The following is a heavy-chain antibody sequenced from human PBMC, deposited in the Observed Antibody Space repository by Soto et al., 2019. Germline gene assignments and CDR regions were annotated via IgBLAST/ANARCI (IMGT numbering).Heavy chain of an antibody. V-gene: IGHV1-69*13. J-gene: IGHJ4*02. CDR3: ARVWMAPYDSSGYLLY. Sequence: SVKVSCKASGGTFSSYAISWVRQAPGQGLEWMGGIIPIFGTANYAQKFQGRVTITADESTSTAYMELSSLRSEDTAVYYCARVWMAPYDSSGYLLYWGQGTLVTVSS. D-gene: IGHD3-22*01. CDR1: GGTFSSYA. CDR2: IIPIFGTA.